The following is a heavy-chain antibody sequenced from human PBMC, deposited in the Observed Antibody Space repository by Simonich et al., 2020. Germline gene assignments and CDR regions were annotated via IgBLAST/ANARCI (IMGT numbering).Heavy chain of an antibody. CDR2: INHRGST. V-gene: IGHV4-34*01. CDR3: ARRRSGLVIDY. D-gene: IGHD3-9*01. J-gene: IGHJ4*02. Sequence: QVQLQQWGAGLLKPSETLSLTCAVYGGSFRGYYWSWIRPPPGKGLGWIGEINHRGSTNYNPSLKCRVTKSVDTSKNQFSLKLSSVTAADTAVYYCARRRSGLVIDYWGQGTLVTVSS. CDR1: GGSFRGYY.